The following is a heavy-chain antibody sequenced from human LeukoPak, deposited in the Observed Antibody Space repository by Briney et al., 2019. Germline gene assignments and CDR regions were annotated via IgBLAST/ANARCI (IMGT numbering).Heavy chain of an antibody. Sequence: PGGSLRLSCAASGFTFSSYAMSWVRQAPGKGLEWVSAISGRGGSTYYADSVKGRFTISRDNSKNTLYLQMNSLRAEDTAVYYCAKLEGLLWFGELLPNWFDPWGQGTLVTVSS. CDR2: ISGRGGST. J-gene: IGHJ5*02. D-gene: IGHD3-10*01. V-gene: IGHV3-23*01. CDR3: AKLEGLLWFGELLPNWFDP. CDR1: GFTFSSYA.